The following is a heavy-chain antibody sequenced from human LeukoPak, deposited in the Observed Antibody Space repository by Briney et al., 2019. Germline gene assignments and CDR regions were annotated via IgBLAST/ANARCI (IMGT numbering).Heavy chain of an antibody. Sequence: GGSLRLSCAASGFTFSTYAMSWVRQAPGKGLEWVSAISGSGTNSYYADSVKGRFTISRDNSKNTLYLQMNSLRAEDTAVYFCAKVPNSGNYYYFDYWGQGTPVTVSS. J-gene: IGHJ4*02. CDR1: GFTFSTYA. CDR2: ISGSGTNS. V-gene: IGHV3-23*01. D-gene: IGHD1-26*01. CDR3: AKVPNSGNYYYFDY.